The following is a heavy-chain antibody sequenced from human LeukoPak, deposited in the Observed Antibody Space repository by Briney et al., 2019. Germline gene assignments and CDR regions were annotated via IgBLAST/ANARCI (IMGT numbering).Heavy chain of an antibody. D-gene: IGHD2-2*01. CDR3: ARDIVVVPAADYFDY. V-gene: IGHV1-2*02. CDR1: GYTFTGYY. Sequence: ASVKVSCKASGYTFTGYYIHWVRQAPGQGLEWMGWINPNSGGTNYAQKFQGRVTMTRDTSISTAYMELSRLRSDDTAVYYCARDIVVVPAADYFDYWGQGTLVTVSS. J-gene: IGHJ4*02. CDR2: INPNSGGT.